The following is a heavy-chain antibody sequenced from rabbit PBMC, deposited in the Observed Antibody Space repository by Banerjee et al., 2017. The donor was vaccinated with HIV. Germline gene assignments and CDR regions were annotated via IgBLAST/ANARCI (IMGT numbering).Heavy chain of an antibody. CDR1: GFSFSSNW. CDR2: IDTSDGDT. J-gene: IGHJ2*01. CDR3: ARNYVNAFDP. D-gene: IGHD1-1*01. V-gene: IGHV1S45*01. Sequence: QEQLVESGGGLVKPGGTLTLTCTVSGFSFSSNWICWVRQAPGKGLEWIACIDTSDGDTDYANWPKGRFTISKTSSTTVTLQMTSLTAADTATYFCARNYVNAFDPRGQGTLVTVS.